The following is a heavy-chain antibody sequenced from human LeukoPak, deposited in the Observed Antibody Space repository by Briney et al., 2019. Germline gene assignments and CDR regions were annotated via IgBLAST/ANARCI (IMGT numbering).Heavy chain of an antibody. J-gene: IGHJ5*02. Sequence: PSETLSLTCTVSGGSISSYYWSWIRQPPGKGLEWIWYIYYSGSTNYNPSLKSRVTISVDTSKNQFSLKLSSVTAADTAVYYCARVDYYGSGSPLRWFDPWGQGTLVTVSS. V-gene: IGHV4-59*08. CDR1: GGSISSYY. CDR3: ARVDYYGSGSPLRWFDP. CDR2: IYYSGST. D-gene: IGHD3-10*01.